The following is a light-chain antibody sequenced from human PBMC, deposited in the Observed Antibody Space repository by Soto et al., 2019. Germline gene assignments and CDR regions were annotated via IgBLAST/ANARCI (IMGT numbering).Light chain of an antibody. J-gene: IGLJ1*01. CDR3: CSYAGNSNSCV. CDR1: SNDVGDYNF. Sequence: QSALAQPASVSGSPGQSITISCTGTSNDVGDYNFVSWYQQHPGKAPKLVIYEVTKRPSGVSDRFSGSKSGNTASLTISGLQAEDDADYYCCSYAGNSNSCVFGPGTKVTVL. CDR2: EVT. V-gene: IGLV2-23*02.